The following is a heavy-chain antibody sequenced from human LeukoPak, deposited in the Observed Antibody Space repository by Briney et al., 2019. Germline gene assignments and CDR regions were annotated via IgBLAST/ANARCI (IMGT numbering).Heavy chain of an antibody. CDR3: ARGELEQRTHYYYYGMDV. J-gene: IGHJ6*02. CDR1: GYTFTSYA. V-gene: IGHV1-3*01. Sequence: ASVKVSFKASGYTFTSYAMHWVRQAPGQRLEWMGWINAGNGNTKYSQKFQGRVTITRDTSTSTAYMELRSLRSDDTAVYYCARGELEQRTHYYYYGMDVWGQGTTVTVSS. CDR2: INAGNGNT. D-gene: IGHD1/OR15-1a*01.